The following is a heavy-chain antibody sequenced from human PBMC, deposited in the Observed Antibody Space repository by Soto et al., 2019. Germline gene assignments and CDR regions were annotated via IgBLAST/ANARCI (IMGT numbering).Heavy chain of an antibody. D-gene: IGHD2-2*01. J-gene: IGHJ6*03. V-gene: IGHV4-39*01. CDR3: ARVAGYCSSTSCYSYYMDV. Sequence: PSETLSLTCTVSGCSISSSSYYWGWIRQPPGKGLEWIGSIYYSGSTYYNPSLKSRVTISVDTSKNQFSLKLSSVTAADTAVYYCARVAGYCSSTSCYSYYMDVWGKGTTVTVSS. CDR1: GCSISSSSYY. CDR2: IYYSGST.